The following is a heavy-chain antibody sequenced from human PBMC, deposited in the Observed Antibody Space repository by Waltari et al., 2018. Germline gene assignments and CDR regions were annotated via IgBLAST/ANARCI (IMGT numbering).Heavy chain of an antibody. D-gene: IGHD3-22*01. CDR1: GGSFSGYY. V-gene: IGHV4-34*01. J-gene: IGHJ4*02. CDR2: INHSGST. CDR3: ARAKGYYYVYFDY. Sequence: QVQLQQWGAGLLKPSETLSPTCAVYGGSFSGYYWSWIRQPPGKGLEWIGEINHSGSTNYNPSLKSRVTISVDTSKNQFSLKLSSVTAADTAVYYCARAKGYYYVYFDYWGQGTLVTVSS.